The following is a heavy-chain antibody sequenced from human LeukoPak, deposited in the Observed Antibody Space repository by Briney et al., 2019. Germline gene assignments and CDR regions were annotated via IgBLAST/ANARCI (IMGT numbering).Heavy chain of an antibody. CDR2: ISISSSYI. CDR3: AREEITMVRGVPNDAFDI. J-gene: IGHJ3*02. D-gene: IGHD3-10*01. Sequence: GGSLRLSCAASGFTFSSYSMNWVRQAPGKGLEWVSSISISSSYICYADSVKGRFTISRDNAKNSLYLQMNSLRAEDTAVYYCAREEITMVRGVPNDAFDIWGQGTMVTVSS. CDR1: GFTFSSYS. V-gene: IGHV3-21*01.